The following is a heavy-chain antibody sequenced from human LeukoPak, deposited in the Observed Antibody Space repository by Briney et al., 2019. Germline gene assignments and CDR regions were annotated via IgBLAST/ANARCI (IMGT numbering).Heavy chain of an antibody. CDR1: GGSISSSSYY. CDR3: ASSGGGH. Sequence: SETLSLTCTVSGGSISSSSYYWGWIRQPPGKGLEWIGSIYYSGSTYYNPSLKSRVTISVDTSKNQFSLKLSSVTAADTAVYYCASSGGGHWGQGILVTVSS. J-gene: IGHJ4*02. D-gene: IGHD1-26*01. CDR2: IYYSGST. V-gene: IGHV4-39*07.